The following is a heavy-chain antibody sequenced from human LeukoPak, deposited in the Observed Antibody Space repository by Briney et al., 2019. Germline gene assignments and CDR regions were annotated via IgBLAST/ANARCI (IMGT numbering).Heavy chain of an antibody. CDR2: IYSGGST. CDR1: GFTVSSNY. J-gene: IGHJ6*02. Sequence: GGSLRLSCAASGFTVSSNYMSWVRQAPGKGLEWVSVIYSGGSTYYADSVEGRFTISRDNSKNTLYLQMNSLRAEDTAVYYCARDYYGRGMDVWGQGTTVTVSS. V-gene: IGHV3-66*01. CDR3: ARDYYGRGMDV. D-gene: IGHD3-22*01.